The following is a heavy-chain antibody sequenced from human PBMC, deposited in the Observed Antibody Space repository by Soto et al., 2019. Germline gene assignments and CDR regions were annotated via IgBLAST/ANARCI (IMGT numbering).Heavy chain of an antibody. J-gene: IGHJ4*02. Sequence: GGSLRLSCAASGFTFEDYAMHWVRKAPGKGLEWVSGISWNSGSIGYADSVKGRFTISRDNFQNTLDLQMDSLRAEDTAVYYCAKERDTRSSSCFDSWGQGTLVTVSS. D-gene: IGHD5-18*01. V-gene: IGHV3-9*01. CDR2: ISWNSGSI. CDR3: AKERDTRSSSCFDS. CDR1: GFTFEDYA.